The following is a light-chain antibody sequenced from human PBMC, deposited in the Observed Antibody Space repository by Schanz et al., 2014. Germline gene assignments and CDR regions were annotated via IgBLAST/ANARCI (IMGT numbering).Light chain of an antibody. CDR3: SSYAASNPVV. Sequence: QSALTQPPSASGSLGQSVTISCTGTSRDVGGYNYVSWYQQHPGKAPRLMISEVAKRPSGVPDRFSGSKSGNTASLTVSGLQAEDEAHYYCSSYAASNPVVFGGGTKLTVL. J-gene: IGLJ2*01. V-gene: IGLV2-8*01. CDR2: EVA. CDR1: SRDVGGYNY.